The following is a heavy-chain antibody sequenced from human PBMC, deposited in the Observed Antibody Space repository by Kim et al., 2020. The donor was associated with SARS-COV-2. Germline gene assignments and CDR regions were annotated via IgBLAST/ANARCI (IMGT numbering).Heavy chain of an antibody. CDR2: IDPSDSYT. J-gene: IGHJ5*02. Sequence: GESLKISCKGSGYSFTSYWISWVRQMPGKGLEWMGRIDPSDSYTNYSPSFQGHVTISADKSISTAYLQWSSLKASDTAMYYCARHSSGSYYTNWFDPWGQGTLVTVSS. CDR3: ARHSSGSYYTNWFDP. V-gene: IGHV5-10-1*01. D-gene: IGHD3-10*01. CDR1: GYSFTSYW.